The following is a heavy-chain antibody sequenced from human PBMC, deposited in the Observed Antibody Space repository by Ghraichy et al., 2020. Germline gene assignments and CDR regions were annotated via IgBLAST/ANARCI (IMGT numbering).Heavy chain of an antibody. CDR1: GGTFNTYA. D-gene: IGHD3-3*01. CDR3: AVVSFGVVRGRPGYFYYYGMDV. J-gene: IGHJ6*02. Sequence: SVKVSCKGSGGTFNTYAVYWVRQAPEQGLEWMGGIIPIFGTANYAQRFQGRVRITADESTSTAYMELSSLRSEDTAVYYCAVVSFGVVRGRPGYFYYYGMDVWGQGTTVTVYS. CDR2: IIPIFGTA. V-gene: IGHV1-69*13.